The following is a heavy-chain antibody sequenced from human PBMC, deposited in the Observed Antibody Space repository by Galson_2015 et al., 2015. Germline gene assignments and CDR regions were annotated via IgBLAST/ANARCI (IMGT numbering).Heavy chain of an antibody. CDR2: ISGSGGST. V-gene: IGHV3-23*01. D-gene: IGHD3-10*01. Sequence: SLRLSCAASGFTFSSYAMSWVRQAPGKGLEWVSAISGSGGSTYYADSVKGRFTISRDNSKNTLYLQMNSLRAEDTAVYYCAKHRGSAFTQEHDYWGQGTLVTVSS. CDR1: GFTFSSYA. CDR3: AKHRGSAFTQEHDY. J-gene: IGHJ4*02.